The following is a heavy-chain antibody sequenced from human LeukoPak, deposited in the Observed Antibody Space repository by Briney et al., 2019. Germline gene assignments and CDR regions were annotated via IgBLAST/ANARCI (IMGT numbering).Heavy chain of an antibody. V-gene: IGHV3-30*02. CDR3: AKDQRWFGELSNYFDY. CDR1: GFTLSSYG. Sequence: GGSLRLSCAASGFTLSSYGMHWVRQAPGKGLEWVAFIRYDGSNKYYADSVKGRFTISRDNSKNTLYLQMNSLRAEDTAVYYCAKDQRWFGELSNYFDYWGQGTLVTVSS. CDR2: IRYDGSNK. J-gene: IGHJ4*02. D-gene: IGHD3-10*01.